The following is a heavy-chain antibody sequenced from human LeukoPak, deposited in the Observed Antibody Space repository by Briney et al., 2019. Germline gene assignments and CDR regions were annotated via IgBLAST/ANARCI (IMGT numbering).Heavy chain of an antibody. Sequence: PGRSLRLSCAASGFTFSSYGMHWVRQVPGKGLEWVAVIWYDGSDKYYADSVKGRFTISRDNSKSTLYLQMSSLRAEDTAVYYCARTNLFVDTAVNDAFDVWGQGTMVIVSS. V-gene: IGHV3-33*01. J-gene: IGHJ3*01. CDR1: GFTFSSYG. CDR2: IWYDGSDK. CDR3: ARTNLFVDTAVNDAFDV. D-gene: IGHD5-18*01.